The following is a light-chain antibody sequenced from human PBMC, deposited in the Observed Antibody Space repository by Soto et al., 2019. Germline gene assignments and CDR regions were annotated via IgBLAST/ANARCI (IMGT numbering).Light chain of an antibody. Sequence: EIVLTQSPGTLSLFPGERATLSCRASQSISSNYLAWYQQKPGQAPRLLIHGASNRATSIPDRFSGAGSGTDFTLTISRREPEDFAVYDCLLCGSAPAWTFGQGTKVEI. CDR3: LLCGSAPAWT. CDR2: GAS. CDR1: QSISSNY. J-gene: IGKJ1*01. V-gene: IGKV3-20*01.